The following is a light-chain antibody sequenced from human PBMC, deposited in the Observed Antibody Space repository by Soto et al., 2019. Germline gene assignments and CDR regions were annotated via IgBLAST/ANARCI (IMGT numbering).Light chain of an antibody. CDR2: DAS. Sequence: EIVLTQSPATLSLSLGQRATLSCRASQSIGNYLAWYQQKPGQAPRLLMYDASTRATGIPARFSGSGSGTDFTLTISSLEPEEFAVYHCQQRRNWITFGGGTKVEI. J-gene: IGKJ4*01. CDR1: QSIGNY. CDR3: QQRRNWIT. V-gene: IGKV3-11*01.